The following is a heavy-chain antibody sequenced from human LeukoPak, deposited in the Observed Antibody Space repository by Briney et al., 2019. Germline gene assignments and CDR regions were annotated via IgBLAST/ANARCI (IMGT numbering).Heavy chain of an antibody. Sequence: SETLSLTCTVSGDSIRSTSYYWGWIRQSPGKGLEWIGSIYYTGSTYYNPSLKSRVTISIDTSKNQFSLKLSSVAAADTAVYYCAKYRGSGYSGYLTAFDIWGQGTMVTVSS. D-gene: IGHD5-12*01. J-gene: IGHJ3*02. CDR3: AKYRGSGYSGYLTAFDI. V-gene: IGHV4-39*01. CDR1: GDSIRSTSYY. CDR2: IYYTGST.